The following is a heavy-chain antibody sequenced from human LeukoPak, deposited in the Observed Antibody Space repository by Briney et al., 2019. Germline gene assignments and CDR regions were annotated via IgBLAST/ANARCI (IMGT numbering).Heavy chain of an antibody. Sequence: SETLSLTCTVSGGSFSMGGNYWSGVRQHPGKGLGGLGYIYYSGNTYYNPSLKSRVIISVDTSKNQFSLKLSSVTAADTAVYYCARTEGGWSRFDNWGQGTLVIVSS. CDR2: IYYSGNT. V-gene: IGHV4-31*03. J-gene: IGHJ4*02. CDR3: ARTEGGWSRFDN. D-gene: IGHD6-19*01. CDR1: GGSFSMGGNY.